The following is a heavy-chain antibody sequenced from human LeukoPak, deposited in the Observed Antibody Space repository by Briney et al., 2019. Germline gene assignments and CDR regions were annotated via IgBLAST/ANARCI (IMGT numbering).Heavy chain of an antibody. CDR3: ARGRYCSGHNCYFDN. CDR2: ISSSGNTI. V-gene: IGHV3-48*03. J-gene: IGHJ4*02. CDR1: EFTFRSYE. Sequence: PGGSLRLSCAASEFTFRSYEMNWVRQAPGKGLEWVSYISSSGNTIYYVDSVKGRFTISRDNAKNSLYLQMNSLRAEDTAVYYCARGRYCSGHNCYFDNWGQGTLVTVSS. D-gene: IGHD2-15*01.